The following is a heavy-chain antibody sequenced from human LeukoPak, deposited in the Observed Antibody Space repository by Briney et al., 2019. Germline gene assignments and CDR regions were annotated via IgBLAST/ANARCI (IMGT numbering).Heavy chain of an antibody. V-gene: IGHV3-23*01. Sequence: GGSLRLSCAASGFTFSTYAMNWVRQAPGKGLEWVSAVSGSGSSTYYADSVKGRFTISRDNSKNTLYLQMNSLRAEDTAVYYCAKVFTVAGFDYWGQGTLVTVSS. CDR1: GFTFSTYA. CDR3: AKVFTVAGFDY. D-gene: IGHD6-19*01. CDR2: VSGSGSST. J-gene: IGHJ4*02.